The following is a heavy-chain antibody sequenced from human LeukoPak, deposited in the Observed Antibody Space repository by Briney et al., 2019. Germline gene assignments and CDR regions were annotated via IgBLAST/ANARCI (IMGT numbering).Heavy chain of an antibody. Sequence: GGSLRLSCAASGFTFSSYAMSWVRQAPGKGLEWVSALSGSGGSTYYADSVKGRFTISRDNSKNTLYLQMNSLRAEDTVVFFKQKTAYELEWLLGGDWFDPWGQGTLVTVSS. CDR1: GFTFSSYA. D-gene: IGHD3-3*01. CDR2: LSGSGGST. CDR3: QKTAYELEWLLGGDWFDP. J-gene: IGHJ5*02. V-gene: IGHV3-23*01.